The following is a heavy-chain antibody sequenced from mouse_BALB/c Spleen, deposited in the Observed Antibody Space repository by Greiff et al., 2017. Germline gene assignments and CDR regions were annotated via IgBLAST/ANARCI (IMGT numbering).Heavy chain of an antibody. CDR3: TRRWDGDY. CDR1: GFNIKDTY. Sequence: VQLQQSGAELVKPGASVKLSCTASGFNIKDTYMHWVKQRPEQGLAWIGRIDPANGNTKYDPNFQGKATITADTSSNTAYLQLSSLTSEDTAVYYCTRRWDGDYWGQGTTLTVSS. V-gene: IGHV14-3*02. CDR2: IDPANGNT. J-gene: IGHJ2*01. D-gene: IGHD4-1*01.